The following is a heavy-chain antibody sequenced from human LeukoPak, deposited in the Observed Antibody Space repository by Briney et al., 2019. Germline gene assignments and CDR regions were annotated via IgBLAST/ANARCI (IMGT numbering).Heavy chain of an antibody. V-gene: IGHV1-2*02. J-gene: IGHJ3*02. CDR2: INPNSGGT. D-gene: IGHD2-21*02. Sequence: ASVKVSCKASGYTFTGYYMHWVRQAPGQGLEWMGWINPNSGGTNYAQKFQGRVTMTRDTSISTAYMELSRLRSDDTAVYYCATASEHIVVVTATPGAFDIWGQGTMVTVSS. CDR3: ATASEHIVVVTATPGAFDI. CDR1: GYTFTGYY.